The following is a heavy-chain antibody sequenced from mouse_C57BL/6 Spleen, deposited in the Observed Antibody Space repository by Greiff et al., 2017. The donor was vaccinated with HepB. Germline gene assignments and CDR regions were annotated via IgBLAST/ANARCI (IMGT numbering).Heavy chain of an antibody. D-gene: IGHD2-12*01. CDR1: GYTFTSYW. V-gene: IGHV1-55*01. CDR3: ARSRVTTWDYAMDY. CDR2: IYPGSGST. J-gene: IGHJ4*01. Sequence: QVQLQQPGAELVKPGASVKMSCKASGYTFTSYWITWVKQRPGQGLEWIGDIYPGSGSTNYNEKFKSKATLTVDTSSSTAYIQLSSLTSEDSAVYYCARSRVTTWDYAMDYWGQGTSVTVSS.